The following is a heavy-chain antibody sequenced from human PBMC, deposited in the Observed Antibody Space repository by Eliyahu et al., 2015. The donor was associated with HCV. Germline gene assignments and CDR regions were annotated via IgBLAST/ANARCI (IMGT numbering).Heavy chain of an antibody. V-gene: IGHV3-23*01. CDR2: ISGSGGST. Sequence: EVQLLESGGGLVQPGGSLRLSCTAXGFXFXXYAMSWVRQAPGKGLEWVSVISGSGGSTYYADSVKGRFTISRDNSKNTLYLQMNSLRAEDTAVYYCAKGAAGQYASSWYPDYWGQGTMVTVSS. CDR3: AKGAAGQYASSWYPDY. J-gene: IGHJ4*02. D-gene: IGHD6-13*01. CDR1: GFXFXXYA.